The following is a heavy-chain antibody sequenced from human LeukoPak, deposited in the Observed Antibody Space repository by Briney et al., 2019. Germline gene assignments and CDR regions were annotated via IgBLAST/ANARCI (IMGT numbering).Heavy chain of an antibody. J-gene: IGHJ6*03. CDR2: IYTSGST. Sequence: SETLSLTCTVSGGSISSGSYYWSWIRQPAGKGLEWIGRIYTSGSTNYNPSLKSRVTISVDTSKNQFSLKLSSVTAADTAVYYCAREVYSSSWSYYYYYYMDVWGKGTTVTISS. D-gene: IGHD6-13*01. CDR1: GGSISSGSYY. CDR3: AREVYSSSWSYYYYYYMDV. V-gene: IGHV4-61*02.